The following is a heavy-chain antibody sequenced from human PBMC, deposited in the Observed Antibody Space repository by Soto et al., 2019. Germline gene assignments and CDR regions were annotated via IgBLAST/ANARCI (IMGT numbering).Heavy chain of an antibody. V-gene: IGHV3-53*01. CDR2: IYSGGST. J-gene: IGHJ6*02. Sequence: GGSLRLSCAASGFTVSSNYMSWVRQAPGKGLEWVSVIYSGGSTYYADSVKGRFTISRDNSKNTLYLQMNSLRAEDTAVYYCARSKGYDFWSGYSTDYYYYGMDVWGQGTTVTVSS. CDR1: GFTVSSNY. CDR3: ARSKGYDFWSGYSTDYYYYGMDV. D-gene: IGHD3-3*01.